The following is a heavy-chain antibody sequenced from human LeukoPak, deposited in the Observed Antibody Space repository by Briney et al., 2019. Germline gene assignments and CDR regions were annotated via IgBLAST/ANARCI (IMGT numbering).Heavy chain of an antibody. Sequence: SETLSLTCAVSGGSISSGGYSWSWIRQPPGKGLEWIGYIYHSGSTYYNPSLKSRVTISVDRSKNQFSLKLSSVTAADTAVYYCARGGYRSSTSCYRWFDPWGQGTLVTVSS. J-gene: IGHJ5*02. D-gene: IGHD2-2*01. CDR3: ARGGYRSSTSCYRWFDP. V-gene: IGHV4-30-2*01. CDR1: GGSISSGGYS. CDR2: IYHSGST.